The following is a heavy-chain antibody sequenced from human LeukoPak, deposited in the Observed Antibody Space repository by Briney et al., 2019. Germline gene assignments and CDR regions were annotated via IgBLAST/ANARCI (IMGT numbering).Heavy chain of an antibody. CDR2: ISGGSDHI. Sequence: GGSLRLSCAAYGFTFSSYSMNWLRQAPGKGLEWVSSISGGSDHILYTDSVKGRFTVSRDNSKNSLYLQMNSLRAEDMAVYYCASFETVAVRPFDYWGQGTLVTVSS. CDR3: ASFETVAVRPFDY. J-gene: IGHJ4*02. D-gene: IGHD6-19*01. V-gene: IGHV3-21*01. CDR1: GFTFSSYS.